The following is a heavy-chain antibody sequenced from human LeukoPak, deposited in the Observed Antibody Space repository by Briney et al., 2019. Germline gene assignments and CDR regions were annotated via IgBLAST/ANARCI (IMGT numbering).Heavy chain of an antibody. CDR1: GFTFSCYG. V-gene: IGHV3-33*01. CDR2: IWYDGSNK. D-gene: IGHD3-10*01. J-gene: IGHJ6*02. Sequence: GGALRHSCGTSGFTFSCYGMPWVRQAPGKGLEWVAVIWYDGSNKYYAASVKGRFTISRDKSKKQVYLQMNSLRGEDTTVYYSARELYYSSGSNYGMDVWGPGTTVTVSS. CDR3: ARELYYSSGSNYGMDV.